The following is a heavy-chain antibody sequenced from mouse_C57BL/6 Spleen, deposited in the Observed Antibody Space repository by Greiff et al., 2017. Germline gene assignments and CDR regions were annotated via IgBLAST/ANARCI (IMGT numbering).Heavy chain of an antibody. J-gene: IGHJ4*01. CDR3: ARQKEIVFYAMDY. CDR2: INPSSGYT. CDR1: GYTFTSYW. V-gene: IGHV1-7*01. Sequence: VQLQQSGAELAKPGASVKLSCKASGYTFTSYWMHWVKQRPGQGLEWIGYINPSSGYTKYNQKFKDKATLTADKSSSTAYMQLGSLTYEDSAVYYCARQKEIVFYAMDYWGQGTSVTVAS.